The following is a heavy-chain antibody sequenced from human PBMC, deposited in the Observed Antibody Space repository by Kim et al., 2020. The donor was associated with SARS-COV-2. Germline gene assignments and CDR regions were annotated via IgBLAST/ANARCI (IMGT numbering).Heavy chain of an antibody. CDR2: VKQDESQE. D-gene: IGHD7-27*01. CDR1: GFTFSRYW. J-gene: IGHJ3*02. CDR3: ARDRETSEGFWGYDGFD. V-gene: IGHV3-7*01. Sequence: GGSLRLSCTASGFTFSRYWMSWVRQAPGKGLEWVATVKQDESQEYYVDSVKGRFSISRDNAKNSLSLQMNSLRSEDTAVYYCARDRETSEGFWGYDGFD.